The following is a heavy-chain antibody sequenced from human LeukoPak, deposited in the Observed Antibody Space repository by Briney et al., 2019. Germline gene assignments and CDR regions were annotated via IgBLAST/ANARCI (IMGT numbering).Heavy chain of an antibody. Sequence: GGSLRLSCAASGFTFSSYSMNWVRQAPGKGLEGVSSISSSSSYIYYADSVKGRFTISRDNAKNSLYLQMNSLRAEDTAVYYCARGKEPVAGSLSHFDYWGQGTLVTVSS. D-gene: IGHD6-19*01. V-gene: IGHV3-21*01. CDR1: GFTFSSYS. J-gene: IGHJ4*02. CDR2: ISSSSSYI. CDR3: ARGKEPVAGSLSHFDY.